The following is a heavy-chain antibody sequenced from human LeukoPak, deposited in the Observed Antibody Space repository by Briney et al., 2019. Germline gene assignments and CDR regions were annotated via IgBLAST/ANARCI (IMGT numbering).Heavy chain of an antibody. CDR2: IGGSGGST. D-gene: IGHD3-9*01. Sequence: PGGSLRLSCAASGFTFSDHYMEWVRQAPGKGLEWVSAIGGSGGSTYYADSVKGRFTISRDNSKNTLYLQMNSLRAEDTAVYYCAKVTYYDILTAPSGFDYWGQGTLVTVSS. CDR3: AKVTYYDILTAPSGFDY. CDR1: GFTFSDHY. J-gene: IGHJ4*02. V-gene: IGHV3-23*01.